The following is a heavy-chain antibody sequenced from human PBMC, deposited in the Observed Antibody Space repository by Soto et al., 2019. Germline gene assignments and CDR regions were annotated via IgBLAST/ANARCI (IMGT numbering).Heavy chain of an antibody. D-gene: IGHD2-15*01. CDR3: TRSLMGTTPFDC. Sequence: ASVKVSCKASGYTFSSYYMHWVRQAPGQGPEWMGRINPSGGSTNYAQKFQGRVTMTSDTSTSTVYMELSSLRSEDTAVYYCTRSLMGTTPFDCWGQGTPVTVSS. V-gene: IGHV1-46*03. CDR2: INPSGGST. J-gene: IGHJ4*02. CDR1: GYTFSSYY.